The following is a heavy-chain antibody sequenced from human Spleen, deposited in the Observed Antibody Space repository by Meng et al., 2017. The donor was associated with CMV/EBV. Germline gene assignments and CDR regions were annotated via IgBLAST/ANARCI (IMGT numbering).Heavy chain of an antibody. Sequence: GESLKISCAASGFIFNIYSMNWVRQAPGKGLEWISYISGSGSSIKYADSVQGRFAISRDNAKNSLYLQMNSLRAEDTAVYYCARDRLESGYYYIDYWGQGTLVTVSS. CDR3: ARDRLESGYYYIDY. D-gene: IGHD3-3*01. CDR2: ISGSGSSI. CDR1: GFIFNIYS. J-gene: IGHJ4*02. V-gene: IGHV3-48*04.